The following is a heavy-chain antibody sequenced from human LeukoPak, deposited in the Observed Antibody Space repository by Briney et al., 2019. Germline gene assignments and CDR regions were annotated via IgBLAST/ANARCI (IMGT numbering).Heavy chain of an antibody. D-gene: IGHD2-2*01. Sequence: GESLRISCKGSGYSFTSYWISWVRQMPGKGLGWMGIIYPGDSDTRYSPSFQGQVTISADKSISTAYLQWSSLKASDTAMYYCARQDIVVDNWFDPWGQGTLVTVSS. V-gene: IGHV5-51*01. CDR1: GYSFTSYW. J-gene: IGHJ5*02. CDR2: IYPGDSDT. CDR3: ARQDIVVDNWFDP.